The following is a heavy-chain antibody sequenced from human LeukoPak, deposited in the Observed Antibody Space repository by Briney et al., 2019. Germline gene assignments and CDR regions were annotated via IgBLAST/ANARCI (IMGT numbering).Heavy chain of an antibody. V-gene: IGHV4-59*12. CDR1: GGSISSFY. CDR2: IYYSGST. J-gene: IGHJ6*02. CDR3: ARDGLVVPAAMKSGYYGSGSYYPGNGMDV. D-gene: IGHD3-10*01. Sequence: SETLSLTCTVSGGSISSFYWSWIRQPPGKGLEWIGYIYYSGSTNYNPSLKSRVTISVDTSKNQFSLQLNSVTPEDTAVYYCARDGLVVPAAMKSGYYGSGSYYPGNGMDVWGQGTTVTVSS.